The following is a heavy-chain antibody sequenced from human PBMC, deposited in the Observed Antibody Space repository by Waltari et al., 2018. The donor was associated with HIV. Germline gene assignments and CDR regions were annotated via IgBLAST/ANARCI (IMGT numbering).Heavy chain of an antibody. CDR1: GGSISSYY. D-gene: IGHD2-21*02. J-gene: IGHJ5*02. Sequence: QVQLQESGPGLVKPSETLSLTCTVSGGSISSYYWSWIRQPPGKGLEWIGYIYYSGSTNYNPSLKSRVTISVDTSKNQFSLKLSSVTAADTAGYYCARHPRVGYCGGDCYHNWFDPWGQGTLVTVSS. CDR2: IYYSGST. V-gene: IGHV4-59*08. CDR3: ARHPRVGYCGGDCYHNWFDP.